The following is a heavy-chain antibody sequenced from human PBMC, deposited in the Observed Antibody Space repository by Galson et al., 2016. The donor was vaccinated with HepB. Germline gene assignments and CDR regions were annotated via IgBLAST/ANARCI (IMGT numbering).Heavy chain of an antibody. CDR2: IYYSGIT. J-gene: IGHJ4*02. D-gene: IGHD1-26*01. V-gene: IGHV4-39*01. CDR3: AGLIVGLVTDYFDL. Sequence: SETLSLTCTVSGGSISSSRYYWGWIRQTPGKGLEWIGSIYYSGITYYNASLKSRVAISVDTPKNQFSLKLTSGTAADTAIYYCAGLIVGLVTDYFDLWGQGTLVTVSS. CDR1: GGSISSSRYY.